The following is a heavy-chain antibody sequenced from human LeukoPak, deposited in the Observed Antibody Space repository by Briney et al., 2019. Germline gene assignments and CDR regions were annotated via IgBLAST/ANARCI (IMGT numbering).Heavy chain of an antibody. V-gene: IGHV1-2*04. J-gene: IGHJ4*02. D-gene: IGHD3-9*01. Sequence: ASVKVSCKASGYTFTGYYMHWVRQAPGPGLEWMGWINPNSGGTNYAQKFQGWVTMTRGTSISTAYMELSRLRSDDTAVYYCARGNYDILTGYFVYWGQGTLVTVSS. CDR2: INPNSGGT. CDR1: GYTFTGYY. CDR3: ARGNYDILTGYFVY.